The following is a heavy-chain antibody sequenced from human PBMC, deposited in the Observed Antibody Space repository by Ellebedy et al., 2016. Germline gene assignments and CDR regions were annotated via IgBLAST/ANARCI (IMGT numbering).Heavy chain of an antibody. CDR3: ARSYCDRTSCYGMDV. J-gene: IGHJ6*02. V-gene: IGHV3-30*03. CDR2: ISYDGSNK. D-gene: IGHD2-2*01. CDR1: GFTFSSYG. Sequence: GGSLRLSCAASGFTFSSYGMHWVRQAPGKGLEWVAVISYDGSNKYYADSVKGRFTISRDNSKNTLCLQMNSLRAEDTAVYYCARSYCDRTSCYGMDVWGQGTTVTVSS.